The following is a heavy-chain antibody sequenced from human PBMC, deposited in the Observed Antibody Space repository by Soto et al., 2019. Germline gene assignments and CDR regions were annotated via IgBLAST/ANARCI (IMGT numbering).Heavy chain of an antibody. CDR1: GFTFSSYA. Sequence: GGSLRLSCAASGFTFSSYAMSWFRQAPGKGLEWVSAISGSGGSTYYADSVKGRFTISRDNSKNTLYLQMNSLRAEDTAVYYCAKSIVVVPAAIDYWGQGTLVTVSS. D-gene: IGHD2-2*01. J-gene: IGHJ4*02. CDR3: AKSIVVVPAAIDY. CDR2: ISGSGGST. V-gene: IGHV3-23*01.